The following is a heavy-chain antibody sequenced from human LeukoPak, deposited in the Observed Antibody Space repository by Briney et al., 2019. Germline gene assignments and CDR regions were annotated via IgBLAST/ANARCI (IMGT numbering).Heavy chain of an antibody. Sequence: GGSLRLSCAASGFTFNTYDMNWVRQAPGKGLEWVSGISGSGGSIYYADSVKGRFTISRDISKNMLYLQMNGLRAEDTAVYYCAKEAGLRSCYFDLSGRGNLFTVSP. J-gene: IGHJ2*01. CDR1: GFTFNTYD. CDR2: ISGSGGSI. CDR3: AKEAGLRSCYFDL. V-gene: IGHV3-23*01. D-gene: IGHD2-15*01.